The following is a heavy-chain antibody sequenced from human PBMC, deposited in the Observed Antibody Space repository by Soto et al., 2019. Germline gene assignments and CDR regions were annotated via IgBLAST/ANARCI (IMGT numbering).Heavy chain of an antibody. CDR3: ARPTRQWLGLRYYYGMDV. V-gene: IGHV4-34*01. CDR1: GGSFSGYY. D-gene: IGHD6-19*01. Sequence: QVQLQQWGAGLLKPSETLSLTCAVYGGSFSGYYWSWIRQPPGKGLEWIGEINHSGSTNYNPSLTSRVTISVDTSKNQFSLKLSSVTAADTALYYCARPTRQWLGLRYYYGMDVWGQGTTVTVSS. CDR2: INHSGST. J-gene: IGHJ6*02.